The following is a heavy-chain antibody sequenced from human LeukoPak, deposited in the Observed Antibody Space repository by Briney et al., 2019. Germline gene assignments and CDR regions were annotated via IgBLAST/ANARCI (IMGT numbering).Heavy chain of an antibody. CDR3: AKDRSAYDLIPQVGFDY. D-gene: IGHD5-12*01. CDR1: GFPFSSYA. CDR2: ISGSGGGT. J-gene: IGHJ4*02. V-gene: IGHV3-23*01. Sequence: GGSLRLSRAASGFPFSSYAMNWVRQAPGKGLEWVSAISGSGGGTYYADSVKGRFTISRDDSKNTLSLQMNSLRTEDTAVYYCAKDRSAYDLIPQVGFDYWGQGTLVTVSS.